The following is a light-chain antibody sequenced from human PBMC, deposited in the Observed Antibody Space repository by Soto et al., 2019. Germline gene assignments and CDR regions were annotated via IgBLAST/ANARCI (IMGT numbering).Light chain of an antibody. CDR3: QQYGSSPLT. Sequence: EIVLTQSPGTLSLSPGERATLSCRASQSVSSSYLAWYQQKPGQAPRLLIYGASSRATGIPDRFSGSESGTHFTLTISRLEPEDFAVYYCQQYGSSPLTFGPGTKVDIK. CDR1: QSVSSSY. J-gene: IGKJ3*01. V-gene: IGKV3-20*01. CDR2: GAS.